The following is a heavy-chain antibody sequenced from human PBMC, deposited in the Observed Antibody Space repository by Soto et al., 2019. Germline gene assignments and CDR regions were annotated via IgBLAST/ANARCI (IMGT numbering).Heavy chain of an antibody. Sequence: QVQLQESGPGLVKPSQTLSLTCTVYGGSISSGGYYWSWIRQHPGKGLEWIGYIYYSGSTYYNTSLKSRVTISVDTSKNQFSLKLSSVTAADTAVYYCARARRSMVRGLGYFDYWGQGTLVTVSS. D-gene: IGHD3-10*01. CDR3: ARARRSMVRGLGYFDY. V-gene: IGHV4-31*03. J-gene: IGHJ4*02. CDR1: GGSISSGGYY. CDR2: IYYSGST.